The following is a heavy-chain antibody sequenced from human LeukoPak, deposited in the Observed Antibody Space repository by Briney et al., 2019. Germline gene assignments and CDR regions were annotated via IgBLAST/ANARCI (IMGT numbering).Heavy chain of an antibody. CDR1: GYTFTGYY. Sequence: ASVKVSCKASGYTFTGYYMHWVRQAPGQGLEWMGWINPNSGGTNYAQKFQGRVTMTRDTSISTAYMELSRLRSDDTAVYYCARGSGGGYYYYYTWTSGAKGPRSPAP. V-gene: IGHV1-2*02. J-gene: IGHJ6*03. D-gene: IGHD3-10*01. CDR3: ARGSGGGYYYYYTWTS. CDR2: INPNSGGT.